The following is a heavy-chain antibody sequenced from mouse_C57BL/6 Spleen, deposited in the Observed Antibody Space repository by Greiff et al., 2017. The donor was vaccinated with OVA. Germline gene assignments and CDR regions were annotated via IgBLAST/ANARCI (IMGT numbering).Heavy chain of an antibody. CDR2: INPNNGGT. J-gene: IGHJ3*01. CDR1: GYTFTDYY. Sequence: EVKLQQSGPELVKPGASVKISCKASGYTFTDYYMNWVKQSHGKSLEWIGDINPNNGGTSYNQKFKGKATLTVDKSSSTAYMELRSLTSEDSAVYYCARSTMITHFAYWGQGTLVTVSA. CDR3: ARSTMITHFAY. D-gene: IGHD2-4*01. V-gene: IGHV1-26*01.